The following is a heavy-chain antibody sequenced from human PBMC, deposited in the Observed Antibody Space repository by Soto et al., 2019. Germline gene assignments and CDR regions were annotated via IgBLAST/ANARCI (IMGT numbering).Heavy chain of an antibody. J-gene: IGHJ4*02. CDR1: GGGNLRDYR. CDR3: AGGGGGKISGAAY. V-gene: IGHV1-69*13. Sequence: ASVKVSCKASGGGNLRDYRTTWVRRAPGQGLEWMGGIIPKLGSANYAQNFQGRVTITADESTNTVYMELRSLRSDDTAVYYCAGGGGGKISGAAYWGQGPPVPVSP. CDR2: IIPKLGSA. D-gene: IGHD3-16*01.